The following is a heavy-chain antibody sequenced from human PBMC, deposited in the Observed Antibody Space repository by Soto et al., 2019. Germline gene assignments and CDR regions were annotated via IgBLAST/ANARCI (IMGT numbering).Heavy chain of an antibody. CDR1: GGSISSYY. J-gene: IGHJ4*02. D-gene: IGHD5-12*01. V-gene: IGHV4-59*01. CDR3: ARGGRDGYNFFDY. CDR2: IYYSGST. Sequence: QVQLQESGPGLVKPSETLSLTCTVSGGSISSYYWSWIRQPPGKGLEWIGYIYYSGSTNYNPSLKSRVTISVDTSKNQFSLKLSSVTAADTAVYYCARGGRDGYNFFDYWGQGTLVTVSS.